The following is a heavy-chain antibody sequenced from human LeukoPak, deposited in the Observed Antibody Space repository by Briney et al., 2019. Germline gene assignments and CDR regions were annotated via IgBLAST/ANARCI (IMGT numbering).Heavy chain of an antibody. D-gene: IGHD3-16*01. Sequence: GGSLRLSCAASGFTFSDSWMSWVRQAPGKGLEWVANMNQDGSAKGYVDSEKGRFTISRDNARNSLYLQMSSLRPEDTAVYYCATYTHWVAGDVWGQGTTVTVSS. J-gene: IGHJ6*02. CDR2: MNQDGSAK. CDR1: GFTFSDSW. V-gene: IGHV3-7*01. CDR3: ATYTHWVAGDV.